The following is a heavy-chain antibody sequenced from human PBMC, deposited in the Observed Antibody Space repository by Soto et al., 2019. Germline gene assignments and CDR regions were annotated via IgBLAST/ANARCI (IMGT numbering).Heavy chain of an antibody. CDR2: INHSGST. V-gene: IGHV4-34*01. J-gene: IGHJ4*02. Sequence: SETLSLTCAVYGGSFSDYYWSWIRQPPGKGLEWIGEINHSGSTNYNPSLKSRVTISVDTSNNHFSLRLSSVTAADTAVYYCARGVPPDYWGQGTLVTVSS. CDR1: GGSFSDYY. D-gene: IGHD2-2*01. CDR3: ARGVPPDY.